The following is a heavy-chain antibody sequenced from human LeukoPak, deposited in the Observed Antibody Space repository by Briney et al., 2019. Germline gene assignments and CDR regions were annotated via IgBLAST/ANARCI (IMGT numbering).Heavy chain of an antibody. CDR2: ISGSGDNT. CDR1: GFTFSSYA. Sequence: TGGSLRLSCAGSGFTFSSYAMSWVRRAPGKGLEWVSTISGSGDNTWYADSVKGRFTISRDNSKNTLYVQLNSLRAEDTAVYFCAKDTVSGNYGNNAFDIWGQGTMVTVSS. J-gene: IGHJ3*02. CDR3: AKDTVSGNYGNNAFDI. D-gene: IGHD1-26*01. V-gene: IGHV3-23*01.